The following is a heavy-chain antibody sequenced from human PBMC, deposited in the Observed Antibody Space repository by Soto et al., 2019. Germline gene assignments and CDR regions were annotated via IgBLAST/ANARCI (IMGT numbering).Heavy chain of an antibody. Sequence: EVQLVESGGGLVKPGGSLKLSCAASGFTFSNAWMSWVRQAPGKGLEWVGRIKSKTDGGTTDYAAPVKGRFTISRDDSKNTLYLQMNSLKTEDTAVYYCTTPHMTGIDYYYYGMDVWGQGTTVTVSS. CDR2: IKSKTDGGTT. V-gene: IGHV3-15*01. CDR3: TTPHMTGIDYYYYGMDV. J-gene: IGHJ6*02. CDR1: GFTFSNAW. D-gene: IGHD1-20*01.